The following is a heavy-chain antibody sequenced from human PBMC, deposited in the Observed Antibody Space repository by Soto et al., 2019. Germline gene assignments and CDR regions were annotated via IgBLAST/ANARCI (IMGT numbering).Heavy chain of an antibody. CDR1: GFSLTTSGVG. V-gene: IGHV2-5*02. CDR3: AHRVLRTVFGLVTTTAIYFDF. CDR2: IYWDDDK. D-gene: IGHD3-3*01. J-gene: IGHJ4*02. Sequence: QITLNESGPTVVRPTETLTLTCRFSGFSLTTSGVGVGWIRQSPGKAPEWLALIYWDDDKRYSASLKSRLTITKDTSKHQVVLTVSDLDPTETATYYGAHRVLRTVFGLVTTTAIYFDFWGQGTPVAVSS.